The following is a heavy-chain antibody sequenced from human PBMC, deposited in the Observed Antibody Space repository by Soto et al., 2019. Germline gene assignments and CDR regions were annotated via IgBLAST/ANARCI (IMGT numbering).Heavy chain of an antibody. J-gene: IGHJ4*02. CDR3: ARRDEIWGVAGLEYYFDY. V-gene: IGHV4-59*08. CDR1: GGSISSYY. Sequence: SETLSLTCTVSGGSISSYYWSWIRQPPGEGLEWIGYIYYSGSTNYNPSLKSRVTISVDTSKNQFSLKLSSVTAADTAVYYCARRDEIWGVAGLEYYFDYWGQGTLVTVSS. D-gene: IGHD6-19*01. CDR2: IYYSGST.